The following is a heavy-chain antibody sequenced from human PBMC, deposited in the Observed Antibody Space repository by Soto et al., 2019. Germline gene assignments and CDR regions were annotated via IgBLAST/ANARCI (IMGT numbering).Heavy chain of an antibody. D-gene: IGHD6-13*01. Sequence: SVKVSCKASGGTFSSYAISWVRQAPGQGLEWMGGIIPIFGTANYAQKFQGRVTITADESTSTAYMELSSLRSEDTAVYYCARGRSYSSSWYAEALGYYYYGMDVWGQGTTVTVSS. J-gene: IGHJ6*02. V-gene: IGHV1-69*13. CDR1: GGTFSSYA. CDR2: IIPIFGTA. CDR3: ARGRSYSSSWYAEALGYYYYGMDV.